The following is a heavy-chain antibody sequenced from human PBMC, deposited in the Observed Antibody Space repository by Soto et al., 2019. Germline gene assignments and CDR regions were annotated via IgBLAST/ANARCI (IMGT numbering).Heavy chain of an antibody. V-gene: IGHV1-18*01. J-gene: IGHJ6*02. CDR1: GYTFSRYG. Sequence: QGQLVQSGPEVKKPGASVKVSCKTSGYTFSRYGISWVRQAPGQGLEWMGWISGYNGDTNYAQKVQGRVTMTIHTSTYTAYMELRSLTSDDTAIYYCAKNGQPPYYYYGMDVWGQGTTVTVSS. D-gene: IGHD2-8*01. CDR2: ISGYNGDT. CDR3: AKNGQPPYYYYGMDV.